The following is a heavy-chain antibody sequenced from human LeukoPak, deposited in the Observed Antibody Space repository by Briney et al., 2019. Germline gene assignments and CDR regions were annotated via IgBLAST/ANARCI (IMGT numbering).Heavy chain of an antibody. J-gene: IGHJ4*02. Sequence: PGGSLRLSCAASGFTFSSYAMSWVRQAPGKGLEWVSAIGGSGATTYYADSVKGRFTISRDKSNNTLYLQMNSLRAEDTAVYYCAKDYAYYYGSGIGGFDYWGQGTLVTVSS. CDR3: AKDYAYYYGSGIGGFDY. V-gene: IGHV3-23*01. CDR2: IGGSGATT. CDR1: GFTFSSYA. D-gene: IGHD3-10*01.